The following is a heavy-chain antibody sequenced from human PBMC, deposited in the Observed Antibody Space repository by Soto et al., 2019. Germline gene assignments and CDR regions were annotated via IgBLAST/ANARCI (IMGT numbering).Heavy chain of an antibody. V-gene: IGHV3-23*01. J-gene: IGHJ5*02. CDR3: AKDDNWFDP. Sequence: HPGGSLRLSCAASVFTFSSSAMSWVRQAPGKGLEWVSTISGSGGRTYYADSVKGRFTISRDNSKNTLHLQMNSLSVEDTAIYYCAKDDNWFDPWGQGTLVTVSS. CDR1: VFTFSSSA. CDR2: ISGSGGRT.